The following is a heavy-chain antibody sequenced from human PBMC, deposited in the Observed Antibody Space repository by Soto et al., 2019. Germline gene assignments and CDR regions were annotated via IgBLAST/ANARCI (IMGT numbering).Heavy chain of an antibody. CDR3: AKLMKGNWYDILTGSHDY. CDR1: GFTFSSYG. CDR2: ISYDGSNK. Sequence: GGSLRLSCAASGFTFSSYGMHWVRQAPGKGLEWVAVISYDGSNKYYADSVKGRFTISRDNSKNTLYLQMNSLRAEDTAVYYCAKLMKGNWYDILTGSHDYWGQGTLVTVSS. V-gene: IGHV3-30*18. J-gene: IGHJ4*02. D-gene: IGHD3-9*01.